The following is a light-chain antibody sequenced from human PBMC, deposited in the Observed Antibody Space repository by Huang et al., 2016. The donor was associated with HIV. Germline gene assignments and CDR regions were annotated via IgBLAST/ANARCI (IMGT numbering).Light chain of an antibody. Sequence: DIVLTQSPATLSLSPGESATLSCRASQSVSTFLAWYQQRPGQAPRLLIYDASNRAIGIPERFNGSGSGTDFALTITSLEPEDFAMYYCQHRSFWPSGFGKGTKVEIK. J-gene: IGKJ1*01. V-gene: IGKV3-11*01. CDR1: QSVSTF. CDR3: QHRSFWPSG. CDR2: DAS.